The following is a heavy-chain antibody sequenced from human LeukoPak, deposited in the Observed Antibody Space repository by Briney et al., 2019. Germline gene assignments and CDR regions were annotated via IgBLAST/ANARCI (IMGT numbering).Heavy chain of an antibody. J-gene: IGHJ4*02. D-gene: IGHD1-26*01. CDR2: ISATGGST. CDR1: GFTVSSNY. Sequence: PGGSLRLSCAASGFTVSSNYMSWVRQAPGKGLEWISTISATGGSTYYADSAKGRFTISRDNSENILYLQMNTLRAEDTARYYCAKKQGGVTYYYFDYWGQGTLVTVSS. V-gene: IGHV3-23*01. CDR3: AKKQGGVTYYYFDY.